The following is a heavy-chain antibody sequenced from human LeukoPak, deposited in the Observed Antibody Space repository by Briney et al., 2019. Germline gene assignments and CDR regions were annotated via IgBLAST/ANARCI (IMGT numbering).Heavy chain of an antibody. CDR3: AKGHYYGSGSLDY. V-gene: IGHV3-23*01. J-gene: IGHJ4*02. CDR1: GFTFSSYG. D-gene: IGHD3-10*01. Sequence: GGSLRLSCAASGFTFSSYGMSWVRQAPGKGLEWVSAIGGRDGSTYYADSVKGRFTISRDNCKNTLYVQMNSLRAEDTAVYYCAKGHYYGSGSLDYWGQGALVTVSS. CDR2: IGGRDGST.